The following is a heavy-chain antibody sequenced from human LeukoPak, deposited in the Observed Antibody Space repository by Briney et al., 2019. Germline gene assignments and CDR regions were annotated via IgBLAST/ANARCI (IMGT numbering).Heavy chain of an antibody. CDR2: INVKSGAT. CDR3: ARVGRESSTGWLDY. J-gene: IGHJ4*02. V-gene: IGHV1-2*06. D-gene: IGHD6-19*01. CDR1: GYTFIDYY. Sequence: GPSVKVSCKASGYTFIDYYFNWVRQAPGQGPEWMGRINVKSGATDYAQKFQGRVTVTRDTSISTAYMELSSLRSDDTAVYYCARVGRESSTGWLDYWGQGTLVTVSS.